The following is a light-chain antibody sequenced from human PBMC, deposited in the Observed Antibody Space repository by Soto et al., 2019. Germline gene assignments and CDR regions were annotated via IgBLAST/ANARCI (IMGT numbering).Light chain of an antibody. CDR1: QIVSSSY. CDR2: DAS. Sequence: EIVLTQSPGTLSLSPGDRATLSCRASQIVSSSYLAWYQQKPGQAPRLLMYDASNRATGIPDRFSGSGSGTDFTLTISGLEPEDFAVYYCQQYVSSPRTFGQGTKVEVK. V-gene: IGKV3-20*01. J-gene: IGKJ1*01. CDR3: QQYVSSPRT.